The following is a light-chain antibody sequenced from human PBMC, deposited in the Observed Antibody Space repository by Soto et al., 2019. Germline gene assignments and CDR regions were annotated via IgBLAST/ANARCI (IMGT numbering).Light chain of an antibody. CDR2: ASS. V-gene: IGKV3-20*01. J-gene: IGKJ5*01. CDR3: QLYGISPH. CDR1: QSRGSNF. Sequence: DIVLTQSPGTLSLSPGERATLSCTTSQSRGSNFLAWYQHKPGQAPRLLIYASSNRATGIPDRFSGSASGTDFTLTINRLEPEDFAVYYCQLYGISPHLGQGTRLEIK.